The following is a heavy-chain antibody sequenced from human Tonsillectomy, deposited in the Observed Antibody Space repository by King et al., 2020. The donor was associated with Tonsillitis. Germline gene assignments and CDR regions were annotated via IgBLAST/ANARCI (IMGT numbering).Heavy chain of an antibody. V-gene: IGHV3-30*18. Sequence: VQLVESGGGVVQPGRSLRLSCLASGFTFSSYGMHWVRQAPGKGLEWVAVISKDGDIEYYADSEKGRFTISRDNSKNTLYLQMNSLRGDDTAVYYCAKDKPSMHPPCWGQGTQVTVSS. CDR3: AKDKPSMHPPC. CDR1: GFTFSSYG. CDR2: ISKDGDIE. J-gene: IGHJ4*02.